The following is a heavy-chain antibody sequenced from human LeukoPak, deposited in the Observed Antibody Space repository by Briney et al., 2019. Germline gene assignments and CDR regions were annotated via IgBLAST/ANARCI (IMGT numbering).Heavy chain of an antibody. CDR1: GFTFSSYS. CDR2: ISSSSSTI. CDR3: ARGMWSGLNWFDP. J-gene: IGHJ5*02. Sequence: GGSLRLSCAASGFTFSSYSMNWVRQAPGKGLEWVSYISSSSSTIYYADSVKGRFTISRDNAKNTLYLQMNSLRAEDTAVYYCARGMWSGLNWFDPWGQGTLVTVSS. V-gene: IGHV3-48*04. D-gene: IGHD3-3*01.